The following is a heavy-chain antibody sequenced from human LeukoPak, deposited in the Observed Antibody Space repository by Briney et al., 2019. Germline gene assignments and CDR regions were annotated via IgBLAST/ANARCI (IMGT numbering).Heavy chain of an antibody. CDR3: AKGRGRLNVNRGVYNYHYYMEV. V-gene: IGHV1-69*06. CDR2: IIPIFGRA. D-gene: IGHD3-10*01. CDR1: GDTISAYS. J-gene: IGHJ6*03. Sequence: EASVKVSCKAAGDTISAYSLNWVRQAPGQGLEWMGGIIPIFGRAYYAQNFQGRVTITADKSTSTAYMELSSLGSEDTAIYYCAKGRGRLNVNRGVYNYHYYMEVWGTGTTVIVS.